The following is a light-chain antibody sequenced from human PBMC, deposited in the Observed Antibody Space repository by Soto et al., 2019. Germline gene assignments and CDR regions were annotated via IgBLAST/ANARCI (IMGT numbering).Light chain of an antibody. CDR3: CSYAGSSTLYV. Sequence: QSALTQPASVSGSPGQWITISCTGTSSDVGSYNLVSWYQQHPGKAPKLMIYEVSKRPSGVSNRFSGSKSGNTASLTISGLQAEDEADYYCCSYAGSSTLYVFGTGTKVTVL. V-gene: IGLV2-23*02. J-gene: IGLJ1*01. CDR2: EVS. CDR1: SSDVGSYNL.